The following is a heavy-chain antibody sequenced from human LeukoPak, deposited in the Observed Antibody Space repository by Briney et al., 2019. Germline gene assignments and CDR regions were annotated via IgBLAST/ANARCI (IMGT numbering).Heavy chain of an antibody. CDR2: ISGSGANT. V-gene: IGHV3-23*01. J-gene: IGHJ4*02. CDR1: GFTFSTYA. Sequence: PGGSLRLSCAASGFTFSTYAMSWVRQAPGKGLEWVSTISGSGANTYYADSVKGRFTISRNNSKNTLYLHMNSLRAEDTAVYYWAKERAGYTNPYYFDYWGQGTLVTVYS. D-gene: IGHD3-16*02. CDR3: AKERAGYTNPYYFDY.